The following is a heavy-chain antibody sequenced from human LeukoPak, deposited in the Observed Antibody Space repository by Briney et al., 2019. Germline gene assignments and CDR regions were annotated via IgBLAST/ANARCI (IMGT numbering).Heavy chain of an antibody. CDR3: ARDRQFRLRDP. CDR2: ISTSGGSV. J-gene: IGHJ5*02. Sequence: GGSLGLSCTASGFTFSDYYMSWIRQAPGKGLEWLSYISTSGGSVSYVDSVKGRFTISRDNAKNSVYLQIDSLRAEGTAMYYCARDRQFRLRDPWGQGILVTVSS. CDR1: GFTFSDYY. V-gene: IGHV3-11*01. D-gene: IGHD3-16*01.